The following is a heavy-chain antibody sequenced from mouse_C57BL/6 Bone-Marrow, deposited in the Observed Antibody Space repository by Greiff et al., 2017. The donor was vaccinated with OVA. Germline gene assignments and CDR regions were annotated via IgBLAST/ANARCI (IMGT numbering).Heavy chain of an antibody. V-gene: IGHV5-4*01. CDR1: GFTFSSYA. D-gene: IGHD2-5*01. CDR3: AVAYYSNYGHY. J-gene: IGHJ2*01. Sequence: EVQLVESGGGLVKPGGSLKLSCAASGFTFSSYAMSWVRQTPEKRLEWVATISDGGSYTYYPDNVKGRFTISRDNAKNNLYLQMSHLKSEDTAMYYCAVAYYSNYGHYWGQGTTLTVSS. CDR2: ISDGGSYT.